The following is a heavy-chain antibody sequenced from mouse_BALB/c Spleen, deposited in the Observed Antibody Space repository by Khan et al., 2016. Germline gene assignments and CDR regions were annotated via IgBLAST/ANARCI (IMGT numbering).Heavy chain of an antibody. Sequence: EVQLQESGPGLVKPSQSLSLTCTVTGYSITSDYAWNWIRQFPGNKLEWMGYISYSGSTSYNPSLKSRISITRDTSKNQFSLQLNSVTTEDTATYYCARNGNRYERTWFAYWGQGTLVTVSA. CDR3: ARNGNRYERTWFAY. J-gene: IGHJ3*01. CDR1: GYSITSDYA. CDR2: ISYSGST. D-gene: IGHD2-14*01. V-gene: IGHV3-2*02.